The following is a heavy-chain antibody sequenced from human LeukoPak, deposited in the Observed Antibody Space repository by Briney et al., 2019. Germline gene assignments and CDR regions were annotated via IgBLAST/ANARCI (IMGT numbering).Heavy chain of an antibody. Sequence: GASVKVSCKASGYTFTGYYMHWVRQAPGQGLEWMGWINPNSGGTNYAQKFQGRVTMTRDTSTSTVYMELSSLRSEDTAVYYCARDMGIAAAGPATDYWGQGTLVTVSS. V-gene: IGHV1-2*02. CDR2: INPNSGGT. CDR3: ARDMGIAAAGPATDY. CDR1: GYTFTGYY. J-gene: IGHJ4*02. D-gene: IGHD6-13*01.